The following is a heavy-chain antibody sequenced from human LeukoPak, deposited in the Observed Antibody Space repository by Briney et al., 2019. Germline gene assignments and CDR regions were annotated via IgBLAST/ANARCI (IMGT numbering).Heavy chain of an antibody. V-gene: IGHV1-2*02. Sequence: ASVKVSCKASGYTFTGYHMHWVRQAPGQGLEWMGWINPNSGGTNYAQKFQGRVTMTRDTSISTAYMELSRLRSDDTAVYYCAKGWFGELSPLYFDYWGQGTLVTVSS. D-gene: IGHD3-10*01. J-gene: IGHJ4*02. CDR2: INPNSGGT. CDR1: GYTFTGYH. CDR3: AKGWFGELSPLYFDY.